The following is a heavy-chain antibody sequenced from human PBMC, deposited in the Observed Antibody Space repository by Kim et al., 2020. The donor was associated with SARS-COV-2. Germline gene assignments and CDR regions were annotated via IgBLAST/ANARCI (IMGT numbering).Heavy chain of an antibody. CDR3: ARSDPLIAAAGYYYYGMDV. D-gene: IGHD6-13*01. Sequence: SVKVSCKASGGTFSSYAISWVRQAPGQGLEWMGGIIPIFGTANYAQKFQGRVTITADESTSTAYMELSSLRSEDTAVYYCARSDPLIAAAGYYYYGMDVWGQGTTVTVSS. J-gene: IGHJ6*02. CDR1: GGTFSSYA. V-gene: IGHV1-69*13. CDR2: IIPIFGTA.